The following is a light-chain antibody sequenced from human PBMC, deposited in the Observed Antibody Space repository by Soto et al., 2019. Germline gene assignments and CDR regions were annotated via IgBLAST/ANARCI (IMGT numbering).Light chain of an antibody. V-gene: IGLV1-40*01. Sequence: QSVLTQPPSVSGAPGQRVTISCTGTSSNIGAGYDVHWYQQLPGTAPKLLIYDNFNRPSGVPDRFSGSKSGTSASLAITGRQADDEADYYCQSYDSSLSGYVFGTGTKLTVL. CDR1: SSNIGAGYD. J-gene: IGLJ1*01. CDR3: QSYDSSLSGYV. CDR2: DNF.